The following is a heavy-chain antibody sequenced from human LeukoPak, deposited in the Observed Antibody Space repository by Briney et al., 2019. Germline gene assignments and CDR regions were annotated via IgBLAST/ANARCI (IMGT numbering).Heavy chain of an antibody. D-gene: IGHD3-22*01. CDR1: GGSVSSGSYY. CDR3: ASSITMIVVVIETTYFDY. CDR2: IYYSGNT. Sequence: SETLSLTCTVSGGSVSSGSYYWRWIRQPPGKGLEWIGYIYYSGNTNYNPSLKSRVTISVDTSKNQFSLKLSSVTAADTAVYYCASSITMIVVVIETTYFDYWGQGTLVTVSS. V-gene: IGHV4-61*01. J-gene: IGHJ4*02.